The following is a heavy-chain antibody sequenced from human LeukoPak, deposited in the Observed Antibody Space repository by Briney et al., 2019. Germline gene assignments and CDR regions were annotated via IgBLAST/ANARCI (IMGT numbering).Heavy chain of an antibody. J-gene: IGHJ3*01. V-gene: IGHV3-23*01. CDR3: AREKSAWDAPDAFDL. D-gene: IGHD1-26*01. CDR2: ISGSGGST. CDR1: GFTFSSYA. Sequence: GGCLRLSCAASGFTFSSYAVSWVRQAPGKGLEWVSAISGSGGSTYYADSVKGRFTISRDNSKNTLYLQMNSLRAEDTAVYYCAREKSAWDAPDAFDLWGQGTMVTVSS.